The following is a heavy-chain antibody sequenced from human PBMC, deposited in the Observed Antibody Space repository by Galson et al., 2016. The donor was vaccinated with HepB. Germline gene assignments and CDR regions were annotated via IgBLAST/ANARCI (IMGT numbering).Heavy chain of an antibody. CDR1: GLTFSRCD. Sequence: SLRLSCAASGLTFSRCDMHWVRQATGKGLEWVSAIGTAGDTYYPGSVRGRFTISRENSKNSLYLQMNSLTAGDTAVYYCARGKFDCSGGTCHYYGMDVWGKGTTVTGSS. CDR3: ARGKFDCSGGTCHYYGMDV. D-gene: IGHD2-15*01. V-gene: IGHV3-13*01. CDR2: IGTAGDT. J-gene: IGHJ6*04.